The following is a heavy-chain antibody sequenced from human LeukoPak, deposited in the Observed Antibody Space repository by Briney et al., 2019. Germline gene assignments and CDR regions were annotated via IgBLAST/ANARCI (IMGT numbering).Heavy chain of an antibody. CDR3: ARHADIVVVVANNWFDP. Sequence: PSETLSLTCTVSGGSISSSSYYWGWIRQPPGKGLEWIGSIYYSGSTYYNPSLKSRVTISVDTSKNQFSLKLSSVTAADTAVYHCARHADIVVVVANNWFDPWGQGTLVTVSS. V-gene: IGHV4-39*01. CDR1: GGSISSSSYY. J-gene: IGHJ5*02. D-gene: IGHD2-15*01. CDR2: IYYSGST.